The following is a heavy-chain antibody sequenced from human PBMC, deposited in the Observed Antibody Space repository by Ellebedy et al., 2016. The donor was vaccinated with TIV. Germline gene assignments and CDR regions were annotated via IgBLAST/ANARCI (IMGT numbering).Heavy chain of an antibody. CDR1: GLTFSSHA. D-gene: IGHD3-16*02. Sequence: GESLKISCAASGLTFSSHAMSWVRQAPGKGLAWVSHVNGDESTTVYADSVKGRFTISKDIAKSTLFLQMNSLRAEDTAVYYCVRYRGRPDSLDLWGRGTIVIVSS. J-gene: IGHJ3*01. CDR2: VNGDESTT. V-gene: IGHV3-74*01. CDR3: VRYRGRPDSLDL.